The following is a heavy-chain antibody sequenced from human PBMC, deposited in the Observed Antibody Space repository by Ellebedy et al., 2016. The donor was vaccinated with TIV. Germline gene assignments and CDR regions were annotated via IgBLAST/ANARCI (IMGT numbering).Heavy chain of an antibody. D-gene: IGHD2-21*02. V-gene: IGHV3-23*01. CDR3: GRDGVTGNGRWDWLDP. CDR2: ISPRGGTT. J-gene: IGHJ5*02. Sequence: GESLKISCAASGFTFAGFDLSWVRQAPGKGLQWVSSISPRGGTTYSADSVKGRFTISRDNSRNTLYLQMNSLRAEDSAIYYCGRDGVTGNGRWDWLDPWGQGTLVTVSS. CDR1: GFTFAGFD.